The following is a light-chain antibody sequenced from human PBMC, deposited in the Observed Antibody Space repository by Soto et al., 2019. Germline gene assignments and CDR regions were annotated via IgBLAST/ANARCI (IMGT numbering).Light chain of an antibody. CDR3: QQYGSSPRT. CDR1: QSVRRNA. V-gene: IGKV3-20*01. Sequence: EIVLTQSQGTLSLSPGERATLSCRASQSVRRNALAWYQQKPGQAPRLRIYGESSRATGIPDRFSGGGSGTDFTLPIIRLEPEDFAVYYCQQYGSSPRTFGQGTKVEIK. J-gene: IGKJ1*01. CDR2: GES.